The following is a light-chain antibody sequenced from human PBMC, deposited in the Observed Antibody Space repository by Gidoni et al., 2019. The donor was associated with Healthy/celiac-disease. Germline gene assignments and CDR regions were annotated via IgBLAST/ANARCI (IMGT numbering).Light chain of an antibody. Sequence: SYELTQPPAVSVSPGQTASITCSGDKLGDKYACLYQQKPGQSPVLVIYQDSKRPSGIPGRFSGSNSGNTATLTISGTHAMDEADYYCQAWDSSTVVFGGGTKLTVL. J-gene: IGLJ2*01. V-gene: IGLV3-1*01. CDR3: QAWDSSTVV. CDR2: QDS. CDR1: KLGDKY.